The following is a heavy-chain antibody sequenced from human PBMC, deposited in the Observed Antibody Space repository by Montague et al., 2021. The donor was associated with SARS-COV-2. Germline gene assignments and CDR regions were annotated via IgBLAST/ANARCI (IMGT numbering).Heavy chain of an antibody. V-gene: IGHV4-39*01. CDR2: IHYSGST. CDR3: ARQVGTMIVVVIIKLRYYFDY. D-gene: IGHD3-22*01. Sequence: ETLSLTCTVSGGSISSSSYYWGWIRQPPGKGLEWIGSIHYSGSTYYNPSLKSRVTISVDTSKNQFSLKLSSVTAADTAVYYCARQVGTMIVVVIIKLRYYFDYWGQGTLVTVSS. J-gene: IGHJ4*02. CDR1: GGSISSSSYY.